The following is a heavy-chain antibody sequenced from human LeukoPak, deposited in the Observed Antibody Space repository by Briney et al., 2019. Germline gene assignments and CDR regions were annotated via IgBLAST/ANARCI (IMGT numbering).Heavy chain of an antibody. D-gene: IGHD2-21*02. Sequence: PGGSLRLSCAASGFTFSSYAMSWVRQAPGKGLEWVSAISGSGGSTYYADSVKGRFTISRDNSKNSLYLQMNSLRTEDTALYYCAKDMAPSGAYCGGDCYPTENYFDYWGQGTLVTVSS. CDR3: AKDMAPSGAYCGGDCYPTENYFDY. J-gene: IGHJ4*02. CDR1: GFTFSSYA. CDR2: ISGSGGST. V-gene: IGHV3-23*01.